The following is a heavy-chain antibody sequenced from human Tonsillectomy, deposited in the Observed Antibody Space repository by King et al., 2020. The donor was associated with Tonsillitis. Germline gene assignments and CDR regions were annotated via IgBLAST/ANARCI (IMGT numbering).Heavy chain of an antibody. V-gene: IGHV3-48*01. J-gene: IGHJ4*02. D-gene: IGHD3-22*01. CDR3: VREWYYDTSGYYADY. CDR2: INSDCGTI. Sequence: VQLVESGGGLVQPGGSLRVSCAASKFSFATCSMNWFRHAPGRGLEWVSYINSDCGTIYYADSVKGRFTMSRDNAKNSVYLQMNSLRAEDTAVYYCVREWYYDTSGYYADYWGQGTLVTVSS. CDR1: KFSFATCS.